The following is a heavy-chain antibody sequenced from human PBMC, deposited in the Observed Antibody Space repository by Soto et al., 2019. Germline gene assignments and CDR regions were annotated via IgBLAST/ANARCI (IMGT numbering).Heavy chain of an antibody. J-gene: IGHJ4*02. D-gene: IGHD2-21*01. CDR1: GYRFTTYY. V-gene: IGHV1-46*03. Sequence: QVQLVQSGAEVKTPGASVKVSCKASGYRFTTYYIHWVRQAPGQGLEWMGIINPGGGDTNYAQKFQGRVTMTRDTSTRTVYMELSSLRSEDTAIYYCTRDWCEDGNCYFNLDFWGQGTLVTVSS. CDR3: TRDWCEDGNCYFNLDF. CDR2: INPGGGDT.